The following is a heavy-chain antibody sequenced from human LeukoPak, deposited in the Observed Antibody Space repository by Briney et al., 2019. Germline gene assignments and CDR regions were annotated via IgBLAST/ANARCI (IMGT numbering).Heavy chain of an antibody. CDR1: GGSISSGSYY. V-gene: IGHV4-61*02. D-gene: IGHD3-22*01. J-gene: IGHJ4*02. CDR2: IYTSGST. Sequence: TPSQTLSLTCTVSGGSISSGSYYWSWLRQPAGKGLEWIGRIYTSGSTNYNPSLKSRVTISVDTSKNQFSLKLSSVTAAHTAVYYCARSTYYYDSSGLPCVWGQGTLVTVSS. CDR3: ARSTYYYDSSGLPCV.